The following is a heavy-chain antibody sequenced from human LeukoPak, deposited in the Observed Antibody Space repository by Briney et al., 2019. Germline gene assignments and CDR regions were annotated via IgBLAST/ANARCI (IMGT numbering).Heavy chain of an antibody. V-gene: IGHV3-23*01. Sequence: PGGFLRLSCAASGFRFNNYAMSWVRQAAGKGLEWVSSISGSATEPHYADSVGGRFTISRDNSRNTLYLHMNSLRAEDTAVYYCAKAQHGYTNSPFDYWGQGTVVTVSS. J-gene: IGHJ4*02. CDR3: AKAQHGYTNSPFDY. CDR2: ISGSATEP. D-gene: IGHD6-6*01. CDR1: GFRFNNYA.